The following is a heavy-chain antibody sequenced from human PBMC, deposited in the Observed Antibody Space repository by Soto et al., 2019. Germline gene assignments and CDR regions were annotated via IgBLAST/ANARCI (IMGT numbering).Heavy chain of an antibody. V-gene: IGHV3-23*01. Sequence: EVQLLESGGGLVQPGGSLRLSCAVSGITFSSYAMSWVRQAPGKGLEFVSTISGTGSSTYYADSVKGRFTISRDNSKNTLYVRMNSVRAEDKAVYYCAKFSAVNGGKLNFWGQGTLVTVSS. CDR1: GITFSSYA. CDR3: AKFSAVNGGKLNF. J-gene: IGHJ4*02. CDR2: ISGTGSST. D-gene: IGHD3-16*01.